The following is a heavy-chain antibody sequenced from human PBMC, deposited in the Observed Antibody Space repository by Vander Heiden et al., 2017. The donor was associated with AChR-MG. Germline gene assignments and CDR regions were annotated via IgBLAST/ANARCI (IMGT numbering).Heavy chain of an antibody. J-gene: IGHJ6*02. V-gene: IGHV4-39*01. CDR1: GGSISSRSYY. CDR3: ASIQDKGELVSGGMDV. CDR2: SNYSGST. Sequence: QLQLQESGPGLVKPSETLSLTCTVSGGSISSRSYYWGWIRQPQGKGLEWIGSSNYSGSTYDTPSLKSRVTISVDTSKNQFSLKLSSVTAADTAVYYCASIQDKGELVSGGMDVWGQGTTVTVSS. D-gene: IGHD1-26*01.